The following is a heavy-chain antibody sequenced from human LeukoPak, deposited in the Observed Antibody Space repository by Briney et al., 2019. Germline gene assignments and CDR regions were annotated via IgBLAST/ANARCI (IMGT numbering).Heavy chain of an antibody. Sequence: GGSLRLSCAASGFTFSSYAMHWVRQAPGKGLEWVAVVSYDGSNKYYADSVKGRLTISRDNSKNTLYLQMNGLRAEDTAVYYCAKRQITWDLDYWGQGTLVTVS. CDR1: GFTFSSYA. V-gene: IGHV3-30*18. J-gene: IGHJ4*02. D-gene: IGHD1-26*01. CDR3: AKRQITWDLDY. CDR2: VSYDGSNK.